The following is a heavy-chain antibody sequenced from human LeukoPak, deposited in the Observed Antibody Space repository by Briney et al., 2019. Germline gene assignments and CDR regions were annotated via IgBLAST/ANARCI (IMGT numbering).Heavy chain of an antibody. D-gene: IGHD2-2*02. CDR2: MNPNSGNT. CDR1: GYTFISYD. CDR3: ARGGGCSSTSCYTRVGYYYYYGMDV. J-gene: IGHJ6*02. V-gene: IGHV1-8*01. Sequence: ASVKVSCKASGYTFISYDINWVRQATGQGLEWMGWMNPNSGNTGYAQKFQGRVTMTRNTSISTAYMELSSLRSEDTAVYYCARGGGCSSTSCYTRVGYYYYYGMDVWGQGTTVTVSS.